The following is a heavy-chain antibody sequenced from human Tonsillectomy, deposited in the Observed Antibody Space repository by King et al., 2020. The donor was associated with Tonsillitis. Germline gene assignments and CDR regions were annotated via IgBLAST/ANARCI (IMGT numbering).Heavy chain of an antibody. CDR2: IRYDGSNK. J-gene: IGHJ4*02. CDR1: GFTFSSYG. Sequence: QLVQSGGGVVQPGGSLRLSCAASGFTFSSYGMHWVRQAPGKGLEWVAFIRYDGSNKYYADSVKGRFTISRDNSENTLYLQMNSLRAEDTAVYYCAKEGDYVWGSYRYLIIDYWGQGTLVTVSS. V-gene: IGHV3-30*02. D-gene: IGHD3-16*02. CDR3: AKEGDYVWGSYRYLIIDY.